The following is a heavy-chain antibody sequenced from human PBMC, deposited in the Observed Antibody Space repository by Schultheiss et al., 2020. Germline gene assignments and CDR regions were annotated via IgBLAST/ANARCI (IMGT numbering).Heavy chain of an antibody. J-gene: IGHJ4*02. Sequence: GGSLRLSCAASGFTVSSNYMSWVRQAPGKGLEWVSSISSSSSYIYYADSVKGRFTISRDNAKNSLYLQMNSLRAEDTAVYYCARLIETYSSGWFGWGQGTLVTVSS. D-gene: IGHD6-19*01. CDR1: GFTVSSNY. CDR2: ISSSSSYI. V-gene: IGHV3-21*01. CDR3: ARLIETYSSGWFG.